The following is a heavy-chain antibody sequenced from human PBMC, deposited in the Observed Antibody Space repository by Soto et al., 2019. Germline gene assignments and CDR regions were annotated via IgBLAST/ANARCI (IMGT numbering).Heavy chain of an antibody. J-gene: IGHJ4*02. CDR1: GFTFSRYA. V-gene: IGHV3-30-3*01. CDR3: ARDADCSGGSCYSRGGYFDY. CDR2: ISYDRSNK. D-gene: IGHD2-15*01. Sequence: QVQLVESGGGVVQPGRSRRLSCSASGFTFSRYAMHWVRQAPGNGMEWAAVISYDRSNKYYANSVKGRFTISRDNSKNTLYLQMNSLSAEDTAGYYCARDADCSGGSCYSRGGYFDYWGQGTLVTVSS.